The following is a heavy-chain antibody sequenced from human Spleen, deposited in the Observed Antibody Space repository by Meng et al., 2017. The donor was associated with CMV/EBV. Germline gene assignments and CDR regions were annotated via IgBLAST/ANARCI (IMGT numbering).Heavy chain of an antibody. J-gene: IGHJ4*02. V-gene: IGHV4-34*01. CDR1: GGSCSGYV. CDR2: INHSGST. D-gene: IGHD3-22*01. Sequence: GGSCSGYVCSWIRPCPGKGLEWIGEINHSGSTSFNQSLENRVARSVDTSKRQFSLRLRSVTAADTAVYYCARGLGFGAIVVAAFTYWGQGTLVTVSS. CDR3: ARGLGFGAIVVAAFTY.